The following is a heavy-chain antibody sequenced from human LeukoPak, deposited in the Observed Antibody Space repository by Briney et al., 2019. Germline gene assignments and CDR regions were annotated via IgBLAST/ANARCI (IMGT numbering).Heavy chain of an antibody. CDR2: IYYSGRT. J-gene: IGHJ4*02. Sequence: SSETLSLTCTVSGGSISSNYWSWIRQPPGKGLEWIGYIYYSGRTNYKPSLKSRVTISVDTSKNQFSLKLGSVTAADTAVYFCARLSPPGRSSVKGKYYFDYWGQGALVTVSS. CDR1: GGSISSNY. V-gene: IGHV4-59*01. CDR3: ARLSPPGRSSVKGKYYFDY. D-gene: IGHD6-6*01.